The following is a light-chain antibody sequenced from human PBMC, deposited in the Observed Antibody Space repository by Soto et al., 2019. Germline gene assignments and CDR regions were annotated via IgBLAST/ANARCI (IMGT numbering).Light chain of an antibody. CDR2: KAS. V-gene: IGKV1-5*03. Sequence: DIQMTQSPSTLCASVGDRVTITCRASQSISSWLAWYQQKPGKAPKLLIYKASTLESGVPSRFSGSGSGTEFTLTISSLQPDDFATYYCQQSFTFGPGTKVDIK. J-gene: IGKJ3*01. CDR1: QSISSW. CDR3: QQSFT.